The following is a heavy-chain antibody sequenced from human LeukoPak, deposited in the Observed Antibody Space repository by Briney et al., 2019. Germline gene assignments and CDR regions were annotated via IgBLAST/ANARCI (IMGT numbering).Heavy chain of an antibody. D-gene: IGHD4/OR15-4a*01. CDR3: AKETHATMVPGYAFDI. CDR2: ISWSGGKM. J-gene: IGHJ3*02. CDR1: GFTFDDYA. Sequence: GGSLRLSCAASGFTFDDYAIPWIRHAPGKGLEWVSCISWSGGKMFYADSVKGRFTISRDNAKNSVYLQMDSLRTEDTALYYCAKETHATMVPGYAFDIWGQGTMVTVSS. V-gene: IGHV3-9*01.